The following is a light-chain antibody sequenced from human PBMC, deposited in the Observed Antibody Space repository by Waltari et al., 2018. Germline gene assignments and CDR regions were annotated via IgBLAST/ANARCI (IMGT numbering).Light chain of an antibody. Sequence: SALTQPASVSASPGQSIPISCTGSSSDIGSYDLFAWYQQHPGKAPHLLIYEVDKRPSGVSYRFSGSKSGNAASLTVSGLQPEDEGHYFCSSYTYGGPWVFGGGTLLTVL. CDR1: SSDIGSYDL. J-gene: IGLJ2*01. CDR2: EVD. CDR3: SSYTYGGPWV. V-gene: IGLV2-23*02.